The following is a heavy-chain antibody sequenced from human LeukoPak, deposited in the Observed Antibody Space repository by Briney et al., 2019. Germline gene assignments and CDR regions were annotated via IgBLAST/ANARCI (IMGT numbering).Heavy chain of an antibody. CDR3: ARESRGSSSALDH. J-gene: IGHJ5*02. D-gene: IGHD6-13*01. CDR1: GGTFSSYA. CDR2: IIPIFGTA. V-gene: IGHV1-69*06. Sequence: GASVKVSCKASGGTFSSYAISWVRQAPGQGLEWMGGIIPIFGTANYAQKFQGRVTITADKSTSTAYMELSSLRSEDTAVYYCARESRGSSSALDHWGQGTLVTVSS.